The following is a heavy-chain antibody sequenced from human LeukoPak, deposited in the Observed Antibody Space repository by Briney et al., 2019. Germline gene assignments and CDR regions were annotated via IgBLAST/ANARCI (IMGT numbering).Heavy chain of an antibody. Sequence: SETLSLTCTVSGGSISSSSYSWGWIRQPPGKGLEWIGNIYYSGSTYYNPSLKSRVTISVDTSKNQFSLKVSSVTAADTAVYYCARGGTGYSSSFSQINRNWFDPWGQGTLVTVSS. CDR3: ARGGTGYSSSFSQINRNWFDP. J-gene: IGHJ5*02. V-gene: IGHV4-39*01. D-gene: IGHD6-13*01. CDR2: IYYSGST. CDR1: GGSISSSSYS.